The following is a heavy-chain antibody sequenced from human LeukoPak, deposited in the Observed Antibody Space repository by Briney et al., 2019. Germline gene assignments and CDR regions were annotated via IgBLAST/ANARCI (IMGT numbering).Heavy chain of an antibody. D-gene: IGHD3-22*01. Sequence: GGSLRLSCAASGFTFRNYGMYWVRQAPGKGLEWVAYIRSDGSDKYHADSVKGRFSISRDNSENTLYLQMYSLRTDDTAVYHCAKVCYSDCSGFCGIRFGGQGDLVTVSS. CDR2: IRSDGSDK. V-gene: IGHV3-30*02. CDR3: AKVCYSDCSGFCGIRF. CDR1: GFTFRNYG. J-gene: IGHJ4*02.